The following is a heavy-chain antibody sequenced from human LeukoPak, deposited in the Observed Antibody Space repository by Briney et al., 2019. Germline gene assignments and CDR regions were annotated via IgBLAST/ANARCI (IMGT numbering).Heavy chain of an antibody. CDR1: GFTFATYT. J-gene: IGHJ4*02. Sequence: GGSLRLSCAASGFTFATYTMSWVRQAPGKGLEWVSDIRGSDASPYYADSVKGRLTISRDNSKNTMYLQMNSLRAEDTAGYYCAKLGRYQLPLDDYWGQGTLVTVSS. D-gene: IGHD2-2*01. V-gene: IGHV3-23*01. CDR2: IRGSDASP. CDR3: AKLGRYQLPLDDY.